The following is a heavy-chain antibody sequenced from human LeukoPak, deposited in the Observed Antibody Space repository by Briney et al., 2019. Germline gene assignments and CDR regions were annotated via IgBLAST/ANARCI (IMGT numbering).Heavy chain of an antibody. Sequence: GGSLRLSCAASGFTVTYNYMSWVRQAPGKGLEWVSVIYSAGSGGYTYYADSVKGRFTISRDNSKNTLYLQMNSLRPEDTAVYYCAKEGGGCSNYACPLGSWGQGTLVTVSA. CDR3: AKEGGGCSNYACPLGS. CDR1: GFTVTYNY. V-gene: IGHV3-66*02. J-gene: IGHJ4*02. D-gene: IGHD2-2*01. CDR2: IYSAGSGGYT.